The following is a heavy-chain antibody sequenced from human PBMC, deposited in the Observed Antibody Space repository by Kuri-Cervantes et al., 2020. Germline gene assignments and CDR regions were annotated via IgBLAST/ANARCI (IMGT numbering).Heavy chain of an antibody. V-gene: IGHV3-48*04. CDR1: GFTFSSYS. CDR2: ISSSGSTI. D-gene: IGHD6-19*01. CDR3: ARLGIAVAGTSDY. J-gene: IGHJ4*02. Sequence: GGSLRLSCAASGFTFSSYSMNWVRQAPGKGLEWVSYISSSGSTIYYADSVKGRFTISRDNAKNSLYLQMNSLRAEDTAVYYCARLGIAVAGTSDYWGQGTLVTVSS.